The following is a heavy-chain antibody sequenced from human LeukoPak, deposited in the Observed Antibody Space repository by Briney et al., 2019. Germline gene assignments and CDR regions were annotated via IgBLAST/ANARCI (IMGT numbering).Heavy chain of an antibody. J-gene: IGHJ5*02. CDR3: ARAGDDFWSDWFDP. CDR2: MNPNSGNT. Sequence: ASVKVSCKASGYTFTSYGINWVRQATGQGLEWMGWMNPNSGNTGYAQKFQGRVTMTRNTSISTAYMELSSLRSEDTAVYYCARAGDDFWSDWFDPWGQGTLVTVSS. CDR1: GYTFTSYG. D-gene: IGHD3-3*01. V-gene: IGHV1-8*02.